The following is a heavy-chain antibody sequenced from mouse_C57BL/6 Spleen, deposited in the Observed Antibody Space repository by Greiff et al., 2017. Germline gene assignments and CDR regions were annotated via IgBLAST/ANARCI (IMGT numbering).Heavy chain of an antibody. V-gene: IGHV1-26*01. J-gene: IGHJ1*03. D-gene: IGHD1-1*01. CDR1: GYTFTDYY. CDR2: INPNNGGT. Sequence: VQLQQSGPELVKPGASVKISCKASGYTFTDYYMNWVKQSHGKSLEWIGDINPNNGGTSYNQKFKGKATLTVDKSSSTAYMELRSLTSEDSAVYECARGPTVVGRGYFDVWGTGTTVTVSS. CDR3: ARGPTVVGRGYFDV.